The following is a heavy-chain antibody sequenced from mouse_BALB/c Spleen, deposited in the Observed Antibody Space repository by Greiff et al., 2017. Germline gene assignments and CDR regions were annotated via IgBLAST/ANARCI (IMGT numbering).Heavy chain of an antibody. J-gene: IGHJ2*01. CDR1: GYTFTSYY. CDR3: ARDDGNY. Sequence: VQLQQSGPELVKPGASVRISCKASGYTFTSYYIHWVKQRPGQGLEWIGWIYPGNVNTKYNEKFKGKATLTADKSSSTAYMQLSSLTSEDSAVYFCARDDGNYWGQGTTLTVSS. CDR2: IYPGNVNT. D-gene: IGHD2-12*01. V-gene: IGHV1S56*01.